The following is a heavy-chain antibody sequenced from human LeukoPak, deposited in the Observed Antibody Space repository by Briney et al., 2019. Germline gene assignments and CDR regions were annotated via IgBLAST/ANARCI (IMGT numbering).Heavy chain of an antibody. CDR2: IDTAADT. CDR3: AKALTSGDSYFDY. V-gene: IGHV3-13*01. J-gene: IGHJ4*02. Sequence: PGGSLRLSCAASGFTFSSFDMHWVRQSTGKGLEWVSGIDTAADTYYLGSVKGRFTISRENAKNSLSLQMDSLRVGDTAVYFCAKALTSGDSYFDYWGQGTLVTLSS. CDR1: GFTFSSFD. D-gene: IGHD4-17*01.